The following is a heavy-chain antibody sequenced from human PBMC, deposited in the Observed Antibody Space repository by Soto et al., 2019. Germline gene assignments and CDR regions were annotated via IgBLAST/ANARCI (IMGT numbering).Heavy chain of an antibody. V-gene: IGHV3-13*01. Sequence: PGGSLRLSCAASGFTLSTYDMHWVRQPTGKGLEWVSGIGTVSDTYYPGSVKGRFTISRENAKNSLYLQMNSLRAEDTAVYYCARVRFSSSSRVYYYGMDVWGQGTTVTVSS. D-gene: IGHD6-6*01. CDR1: GFTLSTYD. J-gene: IGHJ6*02. CDR3: ARVRFSSSSRVYYYGMDV. CDR2: IGTVSDT.